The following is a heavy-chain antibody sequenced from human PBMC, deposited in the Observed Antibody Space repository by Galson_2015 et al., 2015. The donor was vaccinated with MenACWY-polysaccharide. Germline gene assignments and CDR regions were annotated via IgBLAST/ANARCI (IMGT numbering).Heavy chain of an antibody. CDR3: ARVQGGYSNDWHHPYYFDY. CDR1: GSRFSNSG. J-gene: IGHJ4*02. CDR2: ISSDGSST. Sequence: SLRLSCAASGSRFSNSGMHWVRQAPGKGLVWVSRISSDGSSTSYADSVKGRFTISRDNAKNTLHLQMNSLGVEDTAVYYCARVQGGYSNDWHHPYYFDYWGQGTLVTVSS. D-gene: IGHD6-13*01. V-gene: IGHV3-74*01.